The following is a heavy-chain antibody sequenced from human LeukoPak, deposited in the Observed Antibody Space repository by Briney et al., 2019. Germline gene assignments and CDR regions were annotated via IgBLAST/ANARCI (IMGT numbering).Heavy chain of an antibody. Sequence: PSQTLSLTCTVSGGSISSYYWSWIRQPAGKGLEWIGRIYTSGSTNYNPSLKSRVTMSVDTSKKQFSLKLSSVTAADTAVYYCASLNWSGYLDYWGQGTLVTVSS. CDR3: ASLNWSGYLDY. CDR1: GGSISSYY. V-gene: IGHV4-4*07. CDR2: IYTSGST. D-gene: IGHD3-3*01. J-gene: IGHJ4*02.